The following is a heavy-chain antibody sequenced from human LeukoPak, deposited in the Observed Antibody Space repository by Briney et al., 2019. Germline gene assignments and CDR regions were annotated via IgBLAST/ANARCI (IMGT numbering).Heavy chain of an antibody. CDR2: IYYSGIT. V-gene: IGHV4-59*01. J-gene: IGHJ4*02. Sequence: SETLSLTCTVSGDSITSFYWTWIRQPPGKGLECIGYIYYSGITRYNPSLKSRVTMSADTSKNQFSLKLSSMTAEDTAVYYCARMAQNSYIRGRPIDYWGQGTPVTVSS. CDR3: ARMAQNSYIRGRPIDY. CDR1: GDSITSFY. D-gene: IGHD3-16*01.